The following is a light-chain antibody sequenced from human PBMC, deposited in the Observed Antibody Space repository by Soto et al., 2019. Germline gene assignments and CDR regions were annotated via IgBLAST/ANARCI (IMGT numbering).Light chain of an antibody. CDR3: QSYDSSLTTFV. Sequence: VLTQPPSVSGAPGQRVAISCTGSSSNIGAEYDVHWYQQLPGTAPKRLIYGDNNRPSGVPDRFSGSKSGTSASLAITGLQPEDEADYYCQSYDSSLTTFVFGTGTKVT. V-gene: IGLV1-40*01. CDR1: SSNIGAEYD. CDR2: GDN. J-gene: IGLJ1*01.